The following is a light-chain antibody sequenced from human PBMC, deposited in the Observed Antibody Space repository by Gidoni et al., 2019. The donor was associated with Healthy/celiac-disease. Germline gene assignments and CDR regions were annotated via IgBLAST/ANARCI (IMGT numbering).Light chain of an antibody. CDR1: QSVSSSY. Sequence: EIVLTQSPCTLSLSPGETDTLHCRPSQSVSSSYLAWYQQKPGQAPRHLIYGASSRATGIPDRVSGSGSGTDFTITISRLEPEDFAVYYCQQYGSSPTYTFXXXTKLEIK. J-gene: IGKJ2*01. V-gene: IGKV3-20*01. CDR3: QQYGSSPTYT. CDR2: GAS.